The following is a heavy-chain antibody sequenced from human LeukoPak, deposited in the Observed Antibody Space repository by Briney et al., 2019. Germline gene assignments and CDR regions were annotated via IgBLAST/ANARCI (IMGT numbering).Heavy chain of an antibody. CDR3: ARAVSTYGLDS. CDR2: INNGSSSI. J-gene: IGHJ4*02. CDR1: GFTFSSYS. Sequence: GGSLRLSCAASGFTFSSYSMNWVRQAPGKGLEWLSYINNGSSSIYYSDSVKGRFTISRDNAKNSLYLQMNSLRAEDTAVYYCARAVSTYGLDSWGQGTLVTVSS. V-gene: IGHV3-48*01. D-gene: IGHD3-10*01.